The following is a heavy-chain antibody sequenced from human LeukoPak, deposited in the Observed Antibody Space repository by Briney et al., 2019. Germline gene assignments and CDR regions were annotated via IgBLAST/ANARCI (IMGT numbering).Heavy chain of an antibody. CDR3: ERVGYSNDFDI. D-gene: IGHD4-11*01. Sequence: GASVKVSCKASGYTFTTYDINWVRQATGQGLEWRGWMNPNTGNTGCAQKFQGRVTITKNTSISTAYMELSSLRSEDTAVYYCERVGYSNDFDIWGQGTMVTVFS. J-gene: IGHJ3*02. V-gene: IGHV1-8*03. CDR2: MNPNTGNT. CDR1: GYTFTTYD.